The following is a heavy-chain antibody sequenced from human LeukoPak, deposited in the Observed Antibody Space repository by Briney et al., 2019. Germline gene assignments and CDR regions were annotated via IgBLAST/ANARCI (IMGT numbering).Heavy chain of an antibody. J-gene: IGHJ4*02. D-gene: IGHD5-24*01. CDR1: GGSFSGYY. CDR3: ARGPRGWLQFYFDY. Sequence: SETLSLTCAVYGGSFSGYYWSWIRQPPGKGLEWIGEINHSGSTNYNPSLKSRVTISVDTSKNQFSLRLSSVTAADTAVYYCARGPRGWLQFYFDYWGQGTLVTVSP. CDR2: INHSGST. V-gene: IGHV4-34*01.